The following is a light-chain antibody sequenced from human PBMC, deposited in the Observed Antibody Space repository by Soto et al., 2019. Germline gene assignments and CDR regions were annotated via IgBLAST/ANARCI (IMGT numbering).Light chain of an antibody. CDR2: AAS. J-gene: IGKJ1*01. CDR3: QQTYSTPWT. V-gene: IGKV1-39*01. CDR1: QSISTY. Sequence: DIQMTQSPSSLSASVGDRVTITCRASQSISTYLNWYQQKPGRAPNLLISAASSLQSGVPSRFSGTGSGTDFTLTISSLQPEDFATYYCQQTYSTPWTFGLGTKV.